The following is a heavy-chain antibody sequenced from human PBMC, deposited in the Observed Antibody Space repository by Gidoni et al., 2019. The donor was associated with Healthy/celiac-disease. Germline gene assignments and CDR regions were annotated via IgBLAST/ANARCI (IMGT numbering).Heavy chain of an antibody. Sequence: QVQLVQSGAEVTKPGASVTVSCTASGYPFTSYDINWVRQATGQGLEWMGWMNPNSGNTGYAQKFQGRVTMTRNTSISTAYMELSSLRSEDTAVYYCARGGYSYGYYYYYYYMDVWGKGTTVTVSS. CDR1: GYPFTSYD. D-gene: IGHD5-18*01. J-gene: IGHJ6*03. CDR3: ARGGYSYGYYYYYYYMDV. V-gene: IGHV1-8*01. CDR2: MNPNSGNT.